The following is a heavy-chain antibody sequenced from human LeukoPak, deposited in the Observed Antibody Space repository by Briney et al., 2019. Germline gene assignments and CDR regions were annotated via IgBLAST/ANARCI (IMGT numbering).Heavy chain of an antibody. Sequence: GGSLRLSCAASGFTFSSYSMNWVRQAPGKGLEWVSSISSSSSYIYYADSVKGRFTISRDNAKNSLYLQMNSLRAEDTAVYYCARALGGGLFDPWGQGTLVTVSS. J-gene: IGHJ5*02. CDR1: GFTFSSYS. CDR3: ARALGGGLFDP. D-gene: IGHD1-26*01. CDR2: ISSSSSYI. V-gene: IGHV3-21*01.